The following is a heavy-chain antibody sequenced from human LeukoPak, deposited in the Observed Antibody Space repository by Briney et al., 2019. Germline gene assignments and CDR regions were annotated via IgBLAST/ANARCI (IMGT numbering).Heavy chain of an antibody. D-gene: IGHD2-15*01. CDR3: ARSLIGYCSGGSCYSEVYYYYMDV. Sequence: ASVKVSCKASGYTFTSYGISWVRQAPGQGLEWMGWISAYNGNTNYAQKLQGRVTMTTDTSTSTAYMELRSLRSDDTAAYYCARSLIGYCSGGSCYSEVYYYYMDVWGKGTTVTISS. CDR2: ISAYNGNT. V-gene: IGHV1-18*01. J-gene: IGHJ6*03. CDR1: GYTFTSYG.